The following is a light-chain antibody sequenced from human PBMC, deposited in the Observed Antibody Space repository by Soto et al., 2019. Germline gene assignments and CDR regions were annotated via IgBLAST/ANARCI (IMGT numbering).Light chain of an antibody. CDR1: RGISSY. J-gene: IGKJ4*01. CDR3: QKYNSAPPLI. CDR2: AAS. Sequence: DIQMTQSPSSLSASVGDRVTITCRASRGISSYLAWYQQKPGKVPKLLIYAASTLQSGVPSRFSGSGSGTDFTLINNTLQPEDAASYYCQKYNSAPPLIFGGGTKVEIK. V-gene: IGKV1-27*01.